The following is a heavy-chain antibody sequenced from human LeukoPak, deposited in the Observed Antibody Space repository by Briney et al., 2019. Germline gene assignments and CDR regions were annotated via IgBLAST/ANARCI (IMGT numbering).Heavy chain of an antibody. CDR2: IIPILGIA. J-gene: IGHJ6*02. CDR1: GGTFSSYA. Sequence: SVKVSCKASGGTFSSYAISWVRQAPGQGLEWMGRIIPILGIANYAQKFQGRVTITADKSTSTAYMELSSLRSEDTAVYYCARDSGVVPAAIYAYYYGMDVWGQGTTVTVSS. CDR3: ARDSGVVPAAIYAYYYGMDV. V-gene: IGHV1-69*04. D-gene: IGHD2-2*02.